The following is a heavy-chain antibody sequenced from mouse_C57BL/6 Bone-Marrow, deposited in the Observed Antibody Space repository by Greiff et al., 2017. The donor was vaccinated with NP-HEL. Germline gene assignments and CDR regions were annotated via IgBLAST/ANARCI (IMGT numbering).Heavy chain of an antibody. CDR3: ARTPWFAY. CDR2: ISSGSSTI. J-gene: IGHJ3*01. Sequence: EVKLQESGGGLVKPGGSLKLSCAASGFTFSDYGMHWVRQAPEKGLEWVAYISSGSSTIYYADTVKGRFTISRYNAKNTLFLQMTSLRSEDTAMYYCARTPWFAYWGQGTLVTVSA. V-gene: IGHV5-17*01. CDR1: GFTFSDYG.